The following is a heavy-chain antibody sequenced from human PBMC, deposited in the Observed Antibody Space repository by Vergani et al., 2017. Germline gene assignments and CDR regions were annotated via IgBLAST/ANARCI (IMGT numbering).Heavy chain of an antibody. V-gene: IGHV4-34*01. J-gene: IGHJ6*03. CDR2: INHSGST. Sequence: QVQLQQWGAGLLKPSETLSLTCAVYGGSFSGYYWSWIRQPPGKGLEWIGEINHSGSTNYNPSLKSRVTISVDTSKNQFSLKLSSVTAAYTAVYYCARGVEYSSSSPGYYMDVWGKGTTVTVSS. CDR3: ARGVEYSSSSPGYYMDV. D-gene: IGHD6-6*01. CDR1: GGSFSGYY.